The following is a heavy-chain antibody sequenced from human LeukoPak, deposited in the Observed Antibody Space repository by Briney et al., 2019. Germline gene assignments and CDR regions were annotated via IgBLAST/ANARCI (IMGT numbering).Heavy chain of an antibody. J-gene: IGHJ6*03. D-gene: IGHD1-1*01. V-gene: IGHV1-2*02. CDR3: ARATGSVDYYYMDV. CDR2: INPNSGGT. CDR1: GYTFTGYY. Sequence: GASVKVSCKTSGYTFTGYYMHWVRQAPGQGLEWRGWINPNSGGTNYAQKFQGRVTMTRDTPISTAYMELRRLRSDDTALYYCARATGSVDYYYMDVWGKGTTVTVSS.